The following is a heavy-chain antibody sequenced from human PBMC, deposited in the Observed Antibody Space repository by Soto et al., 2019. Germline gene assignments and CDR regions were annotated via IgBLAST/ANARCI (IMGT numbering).Heavy chain of an antibody. CDR3: ARGTSSSWPYYYYYGMDV. D-gene: IGHD6-13*01. CDR1: GFTFSSYG. V-gene: IGHV3-33*01. Sequence: GGSRRLSCAASGFTFSSYGMHWVRQAPGKGLEWVAVIWYDGSNKYYADSVKGRFTISRDNSKNTLYLQMNSLRAEDTAVYYCARGTSSSWPYYYYYGMDVWGQGTTVTVSS. J-gene: IGHJ6*02. CDR2: IWYDGSNK.